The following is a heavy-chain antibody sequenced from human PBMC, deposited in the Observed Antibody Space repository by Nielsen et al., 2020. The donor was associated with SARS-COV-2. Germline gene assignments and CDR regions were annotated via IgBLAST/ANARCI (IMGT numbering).Heavy chain of an antibody. D-gene: IGHD3-22*01. Sequence: WVRQAPGQGLEWMGIINPSGGSTSYAQKFQGRVTITADESTSTAYMELSSLRSGDTAVYYCARAGTYDSSGYYDDYWGQGTLVTVSS. V-gene: IGHV1-46*01. J-gene: IGHJ4*02. CDR2: INPSGGST. CDR3: ARAGTYDSSGYYDDY.